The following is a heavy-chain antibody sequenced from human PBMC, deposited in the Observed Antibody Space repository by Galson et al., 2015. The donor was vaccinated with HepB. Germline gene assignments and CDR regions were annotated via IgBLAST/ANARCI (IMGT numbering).Heavy chain of an antibody. J-gene: IGHJ6*02. V-gene: IGHV1-69*04. Sequence: SVKVSCKASGGTFSSYAISWVRQAPGQGLEWMGRIIPILGIANYAQKFQGRVTITADKSTSTAYMELSSLRSEDTAVYYCATDGGPVGDYYDSSGYYYYYYGMDVWGQGTTVTVSS. CDR2: IIPILGIA. CDR3: ATDGGPVGDYYDSSGYYYYYYGMDV. CDR1: GGTFSSYA. D-gene: IGHD3-22*01.